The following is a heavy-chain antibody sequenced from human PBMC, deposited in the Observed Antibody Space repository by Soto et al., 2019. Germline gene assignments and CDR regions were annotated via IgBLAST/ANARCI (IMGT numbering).Heavy chain of an antibody. Sequence: GGSLRLSCAASGFTFSSYSMNWVRQAPGKGLEWVSYISSSSSTIYYADSVKGRFTISRDNAKNSLYLQMNSLRAEDTAVYYCARESSYDFWSGSPGYWGQGTLVTVSS. D-gene: IGHD3-3*01. CDR3: ARESSYDFWSGSPGY. J-gene: IGHJ4*02. CDR2: ISSSSSTI. V-gene: IGHV3-48*01. CDR1: GFTFSSYS.